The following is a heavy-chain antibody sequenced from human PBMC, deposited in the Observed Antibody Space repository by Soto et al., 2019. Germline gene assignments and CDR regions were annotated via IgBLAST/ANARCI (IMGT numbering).Heavy chain of an antibody. CDR3: ARGKGRGYSYGYMGWFDP. D-gene: IGHD5-18*01. V-gene: IGHV1-2*02. Sequence: ASVKVSCKASGYTFTGYYMHWVRQAPGQGLEWMGWVNPNSGGTNYAQKFQGRVTMTRDTSISTAYMELSRLRSDDTAVYYCARGKGRGYSYGYMGWFDPWGQGTLVTVSS. CDR2: VNPNSGGT. J-gene: IGHJ5*02. CDR1: GYTFTGYY.